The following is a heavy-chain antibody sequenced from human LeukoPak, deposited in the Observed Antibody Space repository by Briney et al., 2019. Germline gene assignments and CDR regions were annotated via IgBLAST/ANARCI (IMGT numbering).Heavy chain of an antibody. D-gene: IGHD3-22*01. V-gene: IGHV3-48*04. CDR3: ARDRADDDSSGYIYRDFAY. CDR2: ISGSGGTI. J-gene: IGHJ4*02. CDR1: GFTFSSYS. Sequence: GGSLRLSCAASGFTFSSYSMNWVRQAPGEGLGCVSYISGSGGTIYYADSVKGRFTISRDNAKNLLYLQMNNLRAEDTAVYYCARDRADDDSSGYIYRDFAYWGQGNLVTVSP.